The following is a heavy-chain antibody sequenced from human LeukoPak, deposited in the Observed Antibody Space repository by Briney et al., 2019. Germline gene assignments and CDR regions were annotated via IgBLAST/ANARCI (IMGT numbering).Heavy chain of an antibody. Sequence: ASVKVSCKASGYTFTGYYMHWVRQAPRQGLEWMGWINPNSGGTNYAQKFQGRVTMTRDTSISTAYMELSRLRSDDTAVYYCARAADDSSGYFGGSGYWGQGTLVTVSS. CDR2: INPNSGGT. D-gene: IGHD3-22*01. V-gene: IGHV1-2*02. J-gene: IGHJ4*02. CDR1: GYTFTGYY. CDR3: ARAADDSSGYFGGSGY.